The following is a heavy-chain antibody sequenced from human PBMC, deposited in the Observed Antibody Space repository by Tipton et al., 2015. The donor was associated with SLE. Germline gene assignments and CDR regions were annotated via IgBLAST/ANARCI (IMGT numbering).Heavy chain of an antibody. Sequence: SLRLSCAASGFSFRNYGLHWVRQAPGKGLEWVAVIWYDGSNKYYADSVKGRFTISRDNSKNALYLQMNSLRAEDTAVYYCASQLLHNFDYWGQGTLVTVSS. J-gene: IGHJ4*02. V-gene: IGHV3-33*08. D-gene: IGHD2-2*01. CDR2: IWYDGSNK. CDR1: GFSFRNYG. CDR3: ASQLLHNFDY.